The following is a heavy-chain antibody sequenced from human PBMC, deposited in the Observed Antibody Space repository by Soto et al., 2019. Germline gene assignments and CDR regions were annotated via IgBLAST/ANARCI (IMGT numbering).Heavy chain of an antibody. D-gene: IGHD3-16*01. J-gene: IGHJ4*02. CDR2: IIPIFGTA. V-gene: IGHV1-69*06. Sequence: GASVKVSCKASGGTFSSYAISWVRQAPGQGLEWMGGIIPIFGTANYAQKFQGRVTITADKSTSTAYMELSSLRSEDTAVYYCAPDTLAYPAHRVYTLGYSGQGTLVTVSS. CDR3: APDTLAYPAHRVYTLGY. CDR1: GGTFSSYA.